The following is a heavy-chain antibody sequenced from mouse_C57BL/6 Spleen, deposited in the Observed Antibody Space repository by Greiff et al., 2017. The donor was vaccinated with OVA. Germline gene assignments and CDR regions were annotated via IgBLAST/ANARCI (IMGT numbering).Heavy chain of an antibody. CDR2: IYPGSGST. J-gene: IGHJ1*03. V-gene: IGHV1-55*01. Sequence: QVQLQQPGAELVKPGASVKMSCKASGYTFTSYWITWVKQRPGQGLEWIGDIYPGSGSTNYNEKFKGEATLTVDTSSSTAYLQLNSLTSEDSAVYYCARHYGNYYWYFDVWGTGTTVTVSS. D-gene: IGHD2-1*01. CDR1: GYTFTSYW. CDR3: ARHYGNYYWYFDV.